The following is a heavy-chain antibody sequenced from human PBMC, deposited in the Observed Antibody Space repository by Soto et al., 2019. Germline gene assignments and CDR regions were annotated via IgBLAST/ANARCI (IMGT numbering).Heavy chain of an antibody. J-gene: IGHJ5*02. D-gene: IGHD6-19*01. CDR3: ARSIAVAGYNWFDP. CDR2: INPNSGGT. CDR1: GYTFTGYY. V-gene: IGHV1-2*02. Sequence: PRASVKVSCKASGYTFTGYYMHWVRQAPGQGLEWMGWINPNSGGTNYAQKFQGRVTMTRDTSISTAYMELSRLRSDDTAVYYCARSIAVAGYNWFDPWGQGTLVTVSS.